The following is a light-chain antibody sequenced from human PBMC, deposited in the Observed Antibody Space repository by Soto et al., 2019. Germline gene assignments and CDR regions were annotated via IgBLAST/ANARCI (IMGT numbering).Light chain of an antibody. CDR3: QQYNNWPPWP. Sequence: EIVLTQSPATLSVSPGERATLSCRASQSVRRNVAWYQQKPGQAPRLLIYGASTRATGIPARFSGSGSGTEFTLTISSLQSEDFAVYYCQQYNNWPPWPFGQGTKVDIK. CDR1: QSVRRN. J-gene: IGKJ1*01. CDR2: GAS. V-gene: IGKV3-15*01.